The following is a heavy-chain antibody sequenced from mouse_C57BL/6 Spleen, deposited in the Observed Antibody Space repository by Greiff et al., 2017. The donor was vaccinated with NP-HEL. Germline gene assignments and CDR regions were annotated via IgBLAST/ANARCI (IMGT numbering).Heavy chain of an antibody. V-gene: IGHV1-72*01. Sequence: QVQLQQSGAELVKPGASVKLSCKASGYTFTSYWMHWVKQRPGRGLEWIGRIDPNSGGTKYNEKFKSKATLTVDKPSSTAYMQLSSLTSEDSAVDYCAREGDDYDEGAWFAYWGQGTLVTVSA. J-gene: IGHJ3*01. CDR3: AREGDDYDEGAWFAY. D-gene: IGHD2-4*01. CDR1: GYTFTSYW. CDR2: IDPNSGGT.